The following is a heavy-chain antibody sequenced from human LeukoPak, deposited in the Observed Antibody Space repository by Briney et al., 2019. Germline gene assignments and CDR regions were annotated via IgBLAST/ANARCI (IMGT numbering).Heavy chain of an antibody. Sequence: SVKVSCKASGGTFSSYAISWVRQAPGQGLEWMGGIIPIFGTANYAQKFQGRVTITADESTSTAYMELSSLRSEDTAVYYCARGMSVGYCSSTSCRTYYYYYMDVWGKGTTVTVSS. CDR2: IIPIFGTA. V-gene: IGHV1-69*01. CDR3: ARGMSVGYCSSTSCRTYYYYYMDV. CDR1: GGTFSSYA. J-gene: IGHJ6*03. D-gene: IGHD2-2*01.